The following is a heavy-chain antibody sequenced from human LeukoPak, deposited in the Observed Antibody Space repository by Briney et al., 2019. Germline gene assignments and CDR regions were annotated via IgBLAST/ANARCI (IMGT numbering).Heavy chain of an antibody. Sequence: SETLSLTCTVSGGSISSSSYYWAWIRQPPGKGLEWIANIYYSGSTYYNPSLKSRVTISVDTSKNQFSLKLSSVTAADTAVYYCARHYGSGSYYVGWFDPWGQGTLVTVSS. CDR2: IYYSGST. CDR1: GGSISSSSYY. J-gene: IGHJ5*02. D-gene: IGHD3-10*01. CDR3: ARHYGSGSYYVGWFDP. V-gene: IGHV4-39*01.